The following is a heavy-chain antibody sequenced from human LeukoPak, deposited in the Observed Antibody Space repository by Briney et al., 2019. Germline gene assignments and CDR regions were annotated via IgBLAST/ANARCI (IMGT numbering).Heavy chain of an antibody. CDR3: ARRTVTGAFDI. J-gene: IGHJ3*02. V-gene: IGHV4-39*07. CDR1: GGSISSSPYY. Sequence: PSETLSLTCTVSGGSISSSPYYWSWIRQPPGKGLEWIGEINHSGSTNYNPSLKSRVTISVDTSKNQFSLKLSSVTAADTAVYYCARRTVTGAFDIWGQGTMVTVSS. D-gene: IGHD4-17*01. CDR2: INHSGST.